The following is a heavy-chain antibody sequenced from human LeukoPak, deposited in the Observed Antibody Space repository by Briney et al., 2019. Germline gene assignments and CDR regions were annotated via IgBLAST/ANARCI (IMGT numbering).Heavy chain of an antibody. J-gene: IGHJ4*02. D-gene: IGHD6-19*01. CDR3: ARDRSSGWYYFDY. Sequence: PGRSLRLSCAASGFTSSSYAMHWVRQAPGKGLEWVAVISYDGSNKYYADSVKGRFTISRDNSKNTLYLQMNSLRAEDTAVYYCARDRSSGWYYFDYWGQGTLVTVSS. CDR1: GFTSSSYA. CDR2: ISYDGSNK. V-gene: IGHV3-30*04.